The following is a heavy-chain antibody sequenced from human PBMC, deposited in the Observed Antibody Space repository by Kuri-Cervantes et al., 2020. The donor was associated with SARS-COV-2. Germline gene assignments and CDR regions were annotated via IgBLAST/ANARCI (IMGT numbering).Heavy chain of an antibody. CDR3: ARFGLADDNNWFDP. CDR1: GFTFSSYA. Sequence: GGSLRLSCAASGFTFSSYAMSWVRQAPGKGLEWVSAISGSGGSIYYADSVKGRFTISRDNSKNTLYLQMNSLRAEDTAVYYCARFGLADDNNWFDPWGQGTLVTVSS. D-gene: IGHD3-10*01. J-gene: IGHJ5*02. CDR2: ISGSGGSI. V-gene: IGHV3-23*01.